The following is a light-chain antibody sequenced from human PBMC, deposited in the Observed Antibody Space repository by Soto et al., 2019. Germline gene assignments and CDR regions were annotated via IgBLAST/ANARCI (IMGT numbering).Light chain of an antibody. CDR1: QSVRSS. V-gene: IGKV3-11*01. CDR3: QHRSNWPLT. CDR2: DAS. Sequence: EIVLTQSPATLSLSPGERATLSCRASQSVRSSLAWYQQKPGQAPRLLIYDASTRATGIPARFSGSGSGTDFTLTISSLESEDFAVYYCQHRSNWPLTFGGGTKVEIK. J-gene: IGKJ4*01.